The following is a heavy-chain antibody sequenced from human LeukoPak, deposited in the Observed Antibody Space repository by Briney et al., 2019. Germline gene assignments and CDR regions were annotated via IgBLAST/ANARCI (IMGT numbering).Heavy chain of an antibody. V-gene: IGHV3-30*18. CDR3: AKDTGIVGATAPAFHFDY. CDR2: ISYDGSNK. CDR1: GFTFSSYG. D-gene: IGHD1-26*01. J-gene: IGHJ4*02. Sequence: GGSLRLSCAASGFTFSSYGMHWVRQAPGKGLEWVAVISYDGSNKYYADSVKGRFTISRDNSKNTLYLQMNSLRAEDTAVYYCAKDTGIVGATAPAFHFDYWGQGTLVTVSS.